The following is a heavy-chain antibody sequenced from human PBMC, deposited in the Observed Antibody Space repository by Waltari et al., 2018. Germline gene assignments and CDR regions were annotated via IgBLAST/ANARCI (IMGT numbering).Heavy chain of an antibody. D-gene: IGHD6-19*01. J-gene: IGHJ4*02. CDR3: TRDLYGSGGDYFDP. CDR1: GFNFNICG. CDR2: TRFDGINK. Sequence: QVFLVESGGGVVRPGASLRLHWVSSGFNFNICGMHWVRQAPGKGLGWVAFTRFDGINKHYADSVKGRFTISRDNAKNSLFLQMNSLRAEDTAVYYCTRDLYGSGGDYFDPWGQGTLVTVSS. V-gene: IGHV3-30*02.